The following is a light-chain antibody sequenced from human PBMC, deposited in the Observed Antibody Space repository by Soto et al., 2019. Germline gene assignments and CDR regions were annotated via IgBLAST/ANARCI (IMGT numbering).Light chain of an antibody. CDR2: GNS. Sequence: QSALTQPPSVSGAPGQRVTISCTGSSSNIGAGYDVHWYQQLPGTAPKLLIYGNSNRPSGVPDRFSGSKSGTSASLAITGLQADDEADYYCQSYDSSMRGSRVFGGGTKLTVL. V-gene: IGLV1-40*01. J-gene: IGLJ2*01. CDR1: SSNIGAGYD. CDR3: QSYDSSMRGSRV.